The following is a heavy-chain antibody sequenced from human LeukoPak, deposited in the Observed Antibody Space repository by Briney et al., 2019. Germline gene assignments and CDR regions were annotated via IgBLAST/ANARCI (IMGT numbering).Heavy chain of an antibody. V-gene: IGHV1-3*04. Sequence: ASVKVSCKTSGYTFSNHGMHWVCQAPRQSLEWMGWINTGNGNTKSSQKFQDRVTLSRDTSASTAYMELNSLSSEDTAVYYCARVPLHDASGHYYSHWGQGTLVTVSS. D-gene: IGHD3-22*01. J-gene: IGHJ1*01. CDR2: INTGNGNT. CDR3: ARVPLHDASGHYYSH. CDR1: GYTFSNHG.